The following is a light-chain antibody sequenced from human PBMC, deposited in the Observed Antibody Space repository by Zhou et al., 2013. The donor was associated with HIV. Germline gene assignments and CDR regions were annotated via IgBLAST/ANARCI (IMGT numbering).Light chain of an antibody. CDR1: QSVSSW. V-gene: IGKV1-12*01. CDR2: AAS. J-gene: IGKJ2*01. Sequence: DIQMTQSPSTLSASVGDRVIITCRASQSVSSWLAWFQQKPGKAPKLLIYAASGLQSGVPSRFSGSGSGTDYTLTISSLEPEDFATYYCQQAHSFPYTFGQGTKLETK. CDR3: QQAHSFPYT.